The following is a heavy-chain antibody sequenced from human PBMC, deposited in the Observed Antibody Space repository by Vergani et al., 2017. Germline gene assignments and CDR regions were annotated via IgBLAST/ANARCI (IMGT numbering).Heavy chain of an antibody. CDR3: ARNRAIELAGRMHYYYAIDV. D-gene: IGHD5-24*01. J-gene: IGHJ6*02. CDR1: GVYIKSRSYY. CDR2: IYDNGNT. V-gene: IGHV4-39*01. Sequence: QLQLQESGPGLVKPSETLSLTCAVSGVYIKSRSYYWGWIRQSPGKGLEWIGSIYDNGNTYYNPSLKSRVAISVDTSKNQVSLNLGSVSAADTALYYCARNRAIELAGRMHYYYAIDVWGQGTTVTVSS.